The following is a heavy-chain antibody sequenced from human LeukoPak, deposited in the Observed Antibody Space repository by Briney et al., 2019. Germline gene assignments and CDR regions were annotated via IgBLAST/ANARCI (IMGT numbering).Heavy chain of an antibody. J-gene: IGHJ5*02. V-gene: IGHV3-15*01. Sequence: PGGSLRLSCVGSKFTFRDDSMSWVRQAPGKGLEWVGRVKSKVDGETTDYASSVKGRFTVSRDDSKNTVFLQMNSLQTEDTAVYFCTTHYYVLTGYYRADWFDPWGQGTLVTVSS. CDR1: KFTFRDDS. CDR2: VKSKVDGETT. CDR3: TTHYYVLTGYYRADWFDP. D-gene: IGHD3-9*01.